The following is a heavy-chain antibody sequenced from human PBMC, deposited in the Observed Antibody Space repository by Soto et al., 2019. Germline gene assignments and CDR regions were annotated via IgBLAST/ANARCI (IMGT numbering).Heavy chain of an antibody. D-gene: IGHD3-3*01. V-gene: IGHV1-2*02. J-gene: IGHJ6*02. CDR1: GYTFTGYY. CDR3: ARDRIFGVAARGMDV. Sequence: QVQLVQSGAEVRKPGASVKVSCKASGYTFTGYYIHWVRQAPGQGLEWMGWINPNSGGTNYAQKFQGRVTMTRDTSISTAYMELSRLRSDDTAVYFCARDRIFGVAARGMDVWGQGTTVTVSS. CDR2: INPNSGGT.